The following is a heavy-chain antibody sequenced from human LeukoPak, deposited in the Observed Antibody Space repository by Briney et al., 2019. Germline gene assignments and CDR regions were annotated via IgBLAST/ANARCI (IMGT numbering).Heavy chain of an antibody. CDR1: GFTFGRHN. Sequence: HAGGSLRLSCAASGFTFGRHNMMWVRQAPGKGLEWVAYISGTIGSIYYADSVKGRFTISRDNAKNSLYLQLNSLTAADSAVYYCAGDPLTPGSVIDYWGQGTLVTVTS. CDR3: AGDPLTPGSVIDY. V-gene: IGHV3-48*01. D-gene: IGHD4-23*01. J-gene: IGHJ4*02. CDR2: ISGTIGSI.